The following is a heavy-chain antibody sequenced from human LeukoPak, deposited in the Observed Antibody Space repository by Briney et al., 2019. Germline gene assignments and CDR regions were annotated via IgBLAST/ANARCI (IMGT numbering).Heavy chain of an antibody. V-gene: IGHV4-59*12. J-gene: IGHJ4*02. D-gene: IGHD6-13*01. CDR1: GGSINSYY. Sequence: SETLSLTCTVSGGSINSYYWSWIRQPPGKGLEWIGHIYYSGSTNYNPSLKSRVTISVDTSKNQFSLRLSSVTAADTAVYYCARGVIAAAAPFDYWGQGTLVTVSS. CDR2: IYYSGST. CDR3: ARGVIAAAAPFDY.